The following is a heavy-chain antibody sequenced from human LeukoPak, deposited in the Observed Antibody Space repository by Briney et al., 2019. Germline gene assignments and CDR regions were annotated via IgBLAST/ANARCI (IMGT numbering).Heavy chain of an antibody. V-gene: IGHV4-34*01. CDR2: INHSGST. Sequence: SETLSLTCAVYGGSFSGYYWSWIRQPPGKGLEWIGEINHSGSTNYNPSLKSRVTISVDTSKNQFSLKLSSVTAADTAVYYCATQSQYCSSTSCYAGKFDYWGQGTLVTVSS. D-gene: IGHD2-2*01. CDR1: GGSFSGYY. CDR3: ATQSQYCSSTSCYAGKFDY. J-gene: IGHJ4*02.